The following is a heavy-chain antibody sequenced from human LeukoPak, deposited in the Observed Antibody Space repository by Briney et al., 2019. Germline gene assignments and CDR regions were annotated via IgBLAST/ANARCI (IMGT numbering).Heavy chain of an antibody. D-gene: IGHD3-22*01. CDR1: GGSISSSSYY. CDR2: IYYSGST. J-gene: IGHJ4*02. Sequence: SETLSLTCTVSGGSISSSSYYWGWLRQPPGKGLEWIGTIYYSGSTYYNPSLKSRVTISVDTSKNQFSLKLSSVTAADTAVYYCARVYYYDNSGYGKDYFDYWGQGTLVTVSS. CDR3: ARVYYYDNSGYGKDYFDY. V-gene: IGHV4-39*07.